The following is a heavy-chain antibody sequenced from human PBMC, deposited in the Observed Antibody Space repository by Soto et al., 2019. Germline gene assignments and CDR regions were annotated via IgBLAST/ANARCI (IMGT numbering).Heavy chain of an antibody. Sequence: GGSLRLSCAASGFTFSSYAMSWVRQAPGKGLEWVSAISGSGGSTYYADSVKGRFTISRDNSKNTLYLQMNSLRAEDTAVYYCAKEVNRRGIKLWQYYYGMDVWGQGTTVTVSS. D-gene: IGHD5-18*01. CDR2: ISGSGGST. CDR3: AKEVNRRGIKLWQYYYGMDV. J-gene: IGHJ6*02. V-gene: IGHV3-23*01. CDR1: GFTFSSYA.